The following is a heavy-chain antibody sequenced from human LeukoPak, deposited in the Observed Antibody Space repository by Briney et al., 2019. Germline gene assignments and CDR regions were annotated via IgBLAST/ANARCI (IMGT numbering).Heavy chain of an antibody. D-gene: IGHD5-18*01. CDR1: GLTVSSNY. Sequence: GGSLRLSCAAAGLTVSSNYMTWVRQAPGKGLEWVSVFYNGINTYYADSVKGGFTTSRDNSKNTLYLQMNSLRVEDTAVYFCARVGSGNTYGYADYWGQGTLVTVSS. CDR3: ARVGSGNTYGYADY. J-gene: IGHJ4*02. CDR2: FYNGINT. V-gene: IGHV3-66*01.